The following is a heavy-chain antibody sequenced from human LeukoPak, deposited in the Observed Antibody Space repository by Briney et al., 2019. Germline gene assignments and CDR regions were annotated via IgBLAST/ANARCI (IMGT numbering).Heavy chain of an antibody. J-gene: IGHJ3*02. Sequence: SETLSLTCAVSGYSISSGYYWGWIRQPPGKGLEWIGSIYHSGSTYYNPSLKSRVTISVDTSKNQFSLKLSSVTAAGTAVYYCARQAAAAGTDAFDIWGQGTMVTVSS. CDR2: IYHSGST. D-gene: IGHD6-13*01. CDR1: GYSISSGYY. CDR3: ARQAAAAGTDAFDI. V-gene: IGHV4-38-2*01.